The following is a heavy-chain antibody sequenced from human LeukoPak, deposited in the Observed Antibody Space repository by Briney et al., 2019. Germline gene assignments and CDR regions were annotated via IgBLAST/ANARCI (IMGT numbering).Heavy chain of an antibody. D-gene: IGHD6-13*01. CDR1: GFTFSSYA. J-gene: IGHJ4*02. Sequence: GGSLRLSCAVSGFTFSSYAMHWVRQAPGKGLEWVAVISYDGSNKYYADSVKGRFTISRDNSKNTLYLQMNSLRAEDTAVYYCARDLFPLYSSSWYFDYWGQGTLVTVSS. CDR3: ARDLFPLYSSSWYFDY. CDR2: ISYDGSNK. V-gene: IGHV3-30-3*01.